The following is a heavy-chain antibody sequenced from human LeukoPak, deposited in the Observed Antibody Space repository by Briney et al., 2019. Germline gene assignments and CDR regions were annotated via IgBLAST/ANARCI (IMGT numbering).Heavy chain of an antibody. CDR2: ISYDGSNK. Sequence: PGGSLRLSCAASGFTFSSYGMHWVRQAPGKGLEWVAVISYDGSNKYYADSVKGRFTISRDNSKNTLYLLMNSLRAEDTAVYYCAKDLRPSPSPVLYDWFDPWGQGTLVTVSS. CDR3: AKDLRPSPSPVLYDWFDP. V-gene: IGHV3-30*18. D-gene: IGHD2/OR15-2a*01. CDR1: GFTFSSYG. J-gene: IGHJ5*02.